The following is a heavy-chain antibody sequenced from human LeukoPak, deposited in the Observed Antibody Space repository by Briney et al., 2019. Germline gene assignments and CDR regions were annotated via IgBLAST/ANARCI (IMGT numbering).Heavy chain of an antibody. V-gene: IGHV3-30*18. CDR3: AKDRPGDYYDSSGLDY. D-gene: IGHD3-22*01. CDR1: GFTFSSYG. CDR2: ISYDGSNK. Sequence: GGSLRLSCAASGFTFSSYGMHWGRQAPGKGLEWVAVISYDGSNKYYADSVKGRFTISRDNSKTTLYLQMNSLRAEDTAVYYCAKDRPGDYYDSSGLDYWGQGTLVTVSS. J-gene: IGHJ4*02.